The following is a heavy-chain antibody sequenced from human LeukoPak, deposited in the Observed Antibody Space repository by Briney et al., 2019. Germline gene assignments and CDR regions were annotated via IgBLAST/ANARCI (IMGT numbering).Heavy chain of an antibody. J-gene: IGHJ4*02. CDR1: GGSISSSSYY. CDR2: IYYSGST. CDR3: ARTLSDTAAHDY. Sequence: SETLSLTCTVSGGSISSSSYYWGWIRQPPGKGLEWIGSIYYSGSTYYNPSLKSRVTISVDTSKNQFPLKLSSVTAADTAVYYCARTLSDTAAHDYWGQGTLVTVSS. D-gene: IGHD5-18*01. V-gene: IGHV4-39*01.